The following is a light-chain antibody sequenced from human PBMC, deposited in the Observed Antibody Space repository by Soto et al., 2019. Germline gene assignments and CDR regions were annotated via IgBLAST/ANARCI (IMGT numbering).Light chain of an antibody. Sequence: QSVLTQPPSASGTPGQRVTISCSGSNSNVETNYVYWYQQVPGTAPKLLIYSNDQRPSGVPDRFSASKSGTSASLAISGLRSEDEADYYCSANDDSLGGPVFGGGTKVTV. J-gene: IGLJ2*01. V-gene: IGLV1-47*02. CDR2: SND. CDR3: SANDDSLGGPV. CDR1: NSNVETNY.